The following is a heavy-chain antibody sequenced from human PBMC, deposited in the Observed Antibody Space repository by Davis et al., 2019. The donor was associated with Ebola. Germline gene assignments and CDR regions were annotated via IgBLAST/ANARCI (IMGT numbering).Heavy chain of an antibody. CDR1: GFTFSSYS. CDR3: ASGLRGYSYGNWFDT. D-gene: IGHD5-18*01. J-gene: IGHJ5*02. V-gene: IGHV3-21*01. Sequence: GESLKISCAASGFTFSSYSMNWVRQAPGKGLEWVSSISSSSYIYYADSVKGRFTISRDNAKNSLDLQMNSLRAEDTAVYYCASGLRGYSYGNWFDTWGQGTLVTVSS. CDR2: ISSSSYI.